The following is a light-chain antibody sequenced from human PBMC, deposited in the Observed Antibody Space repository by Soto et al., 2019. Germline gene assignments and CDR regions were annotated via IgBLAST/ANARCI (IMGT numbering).Light chain of an antibody. CDR1: QNISTF. CDR3: QQSYSTWCT. CDR2: AAS. V-gene: IGKV1-39*01. J-gene: IGKJ2*02. Sequence: DIQMTQSPSSLSASVGDRVTITCRASQNISTFLNWYQQEPGKAPKLLIYAASSLQGGVPSRFSGSGSGTDFTLTITSLQPEDFASYYCQQSYSTWCTFGQGTKLELK.